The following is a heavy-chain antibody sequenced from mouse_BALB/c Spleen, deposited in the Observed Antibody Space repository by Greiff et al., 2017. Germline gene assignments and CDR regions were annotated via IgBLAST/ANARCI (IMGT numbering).Heavy chain of an antibody. V-gene: IGHV4-1*02. CDR2: INPDSSTI. J-gene: IGHJ3*01. Sequence: EVKLVESGGGLVQPGGSLKLSCAASGFDFSRYWMSWVRQAPGKGLEWIGEINPDSSTINYTPSLKDKFIISRDNAKNTLYLQMSKVRSEDTALYYCARPGYDDAWFAYWGQGTLVTVSA. CDR1: GFDFSRYW. CDR3: ARPGYDDAWFAY. D-gene: IGHD2-14*01.